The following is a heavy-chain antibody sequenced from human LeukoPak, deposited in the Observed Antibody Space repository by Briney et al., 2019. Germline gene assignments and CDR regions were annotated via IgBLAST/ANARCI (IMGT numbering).Heavy chain of an antibody. D-gene: IGHD5-12*01. J-gene: IGHJ4*02. CDR1: GFTFSDYY. CDR3: AKAPQGKSGYALPAN. CDR2: ISSSGSTI. V-gene: IGHV3-11*01. Sequence: GGSLRLSCAASGFTFSDYYMSWIRQAPGKGLEWVSYISSSGSTIYYADSVKGRFTISRDNSKNTLYLQMNSLRVEDTAIYYCAKAPQGKSGYALPANWGQGTLVTVSS.